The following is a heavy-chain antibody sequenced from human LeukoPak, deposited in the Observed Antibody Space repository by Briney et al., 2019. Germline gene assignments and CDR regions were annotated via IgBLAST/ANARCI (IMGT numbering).Heavy chain of an antibody. CDR3: AREFTSSGGDGYPIGPPLFDY. V-gene: IGHV1-2*02. D-gene: IGHD5-24*01. Sequence: ASVKVSCKASGYTFTGYYMHWVRQAPGQGLEWMGWINPNSGGTNYAQKFQGRVTMTRDTSISTAYMELSRLRSDDTAVYYCAREFTSSGGDGYPIGPPLFDYWGQGTLVTVSS. CDR1: GYTFTGYY. CDR2: INPNSGGT. J-gene: IGHJ4*02.